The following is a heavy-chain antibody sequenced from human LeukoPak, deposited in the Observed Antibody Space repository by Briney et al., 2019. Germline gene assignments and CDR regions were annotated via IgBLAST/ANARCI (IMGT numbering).Heavy chain of an antibody. CDR1: GGSFSGYY. V-gene: IGHV4-34*01. Sequence: SETLSLTCAVSGGSFSGYYWSWIRQPPGKGLEWIGEINHSGSTNYNPSLKSRVTISVDTSKNQFSLKLSSVTAADTAVYYCARGSTSTIYYFDYWGQGTLVTVSS. D-gene: IGHD2-2*01. CDR2: INHSGST. CDR3: ARGSTSTIYYFDY. J-gene: IGHJ4*02.